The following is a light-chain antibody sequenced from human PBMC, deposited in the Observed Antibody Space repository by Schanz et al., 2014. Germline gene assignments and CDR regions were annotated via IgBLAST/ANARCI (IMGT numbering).Light chain of an antibody. V-gene: IGLV2-8*01. Sequence: QSALTQPRSVSGSPGQSITISCTGTSSDVGGYNYVSWYQQHPGKAPKVMIYEVSKRPSGVPDRFSGSKSGNTASLTVSGLQAEDEADYYCSSFTTSSAPGVFGGGTKLTVL. CDR1: SSDVGGYNY. CDR2: EVS. J-gene: IGLJ3*02. CDR3: SSFTTSSAPGV.